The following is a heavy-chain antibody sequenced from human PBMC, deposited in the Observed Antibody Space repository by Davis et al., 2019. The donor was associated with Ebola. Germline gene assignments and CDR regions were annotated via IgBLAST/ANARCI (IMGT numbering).Heavy chain of an antibody. V-gene: IGHV3-30*18. CDR2: ISYDGSNK. CDR1: GFTFSSYG. D-gene: IGHD3-10*01. CDR3: AKDQYYGSGSYLSYGMDV. J-gene: IGHJ6*02. Sequence: GESLKISCAASGFTFSSYGMHWVRQAPGKGLECVAVISYDGSNKYYADSVKGRFTISRDNSKNTMYLQMNSLRAEDTAVYYCAKDQYYGSGSYLSYGMDVWGQGTTVTVSS.